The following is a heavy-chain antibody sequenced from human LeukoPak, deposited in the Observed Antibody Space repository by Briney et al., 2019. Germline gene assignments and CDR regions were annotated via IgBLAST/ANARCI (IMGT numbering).Heavy chain of an antibody. V-gene: IGHV1-18*01. J-gene: IGHJ4*02. Sequence: ASVKVSCKASGYTFNSYGISWVRQAPGQGLEWMGWISAYNGNTNYAQKLQGRVTMTTDTSTSTAYMELRSLRSDDTAVYYCARGSRAAVAGHPLYDYWGQGTLVTVSS. CDR3: ARGSRAAVAGHPLYDY. D-gene: IGHD6-19*01. CDR2: ISAYNGNT. CDR1: GYTFNSYG.